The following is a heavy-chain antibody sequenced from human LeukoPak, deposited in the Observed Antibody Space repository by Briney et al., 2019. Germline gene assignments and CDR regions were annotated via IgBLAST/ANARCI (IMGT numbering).Heavy chain of an antibody. CDR3: ASGQGWLTDH. CDR2: VHYSRGT. V-gene: IGHV4-59*11. J-gene: IGHJ5*02. Sequence: SETLSLTCTISGGSISNHYCNWIRQSPGKELEWIGYVHYSRGTNYNPSLKSRVTISLDTSKNQFFLQLSSVTAADTAVYHCASGQGWLTDHWGRGTLVAVSS. CDR1: GGSISNHY. D-gene: IGHD5-12*01.